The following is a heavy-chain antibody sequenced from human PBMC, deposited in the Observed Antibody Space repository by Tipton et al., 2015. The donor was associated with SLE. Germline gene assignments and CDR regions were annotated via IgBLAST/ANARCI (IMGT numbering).Heavy chain of an antibody. J-gene: IGHJ5*02. CDR1: GGSISSGGYY. Sequence: TLSLTCTVSGGSISSGGYYWSWIRQHPGKGLEWIGYIYYSGSTYYNPSLKSRVSISVDTSKNQFSLKLSSVTAADTAVYYCASIASRFFDPWGQGTLVTVSS. CDR3: ASIASRFFDP. V-gene: IGHV4-31*03. CDR2: IYYSGST. D-gene: IGHD3-3*01.